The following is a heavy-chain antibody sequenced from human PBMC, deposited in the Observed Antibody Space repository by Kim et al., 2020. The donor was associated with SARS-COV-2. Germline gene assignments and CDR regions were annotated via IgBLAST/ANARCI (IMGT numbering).Heavy chain of an antibody. D-gene: IGHD3-22*01. Sequence: SVQGRFTISRDNAKKSLYLQMNRLRVEDTALYYCAKADYYNSGGYSRAFDIWGQGTMVTVSS. J-gene: IGHJ3*02. CDR3: AKADYYNSGGYSRAFDI. V-gene: IGHV3-9*01.